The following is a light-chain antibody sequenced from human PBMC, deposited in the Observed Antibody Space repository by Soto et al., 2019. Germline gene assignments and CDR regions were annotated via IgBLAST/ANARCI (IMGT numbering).Light chain of an antibody. Sequence: DIQMTQSPSSLSASVGDRVTITCRPSQSVSSYLNWYRQKPGKAPQLLIYGASSSQSGVPSRFSGSGSGTDFTLTISSLQPEDFATYYCQQSCSTPPCTFGQGTKLEVE. CDR1: QSVSSY. V-gene: IGKV1-39*01. CDR2: GAS. J-gene: IGKJ2*02. CDR3: QQSCSTPPCT.